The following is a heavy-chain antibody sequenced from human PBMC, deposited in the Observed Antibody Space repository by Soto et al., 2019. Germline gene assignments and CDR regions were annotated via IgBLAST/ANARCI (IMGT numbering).Heavy chain of an antibody. J-gene: IGHJ5*02. CDR3: AKARHPVVLWPFVP. Sequence: GGSLRLSCAASGFTFRTYAMSWVRQAPGKGLEWVAGIVGNGDEYYADTVRGRFTISRDNSNNILYLQMYSLRAEDTAVYYCAKARHPVVLWPFVPGGKETQATVPS. V-gene: IGHV3-23*01. CDR2: IVGNGDE. CDR1: GFTFRTYA. D-gene: IGHD3-10*01.